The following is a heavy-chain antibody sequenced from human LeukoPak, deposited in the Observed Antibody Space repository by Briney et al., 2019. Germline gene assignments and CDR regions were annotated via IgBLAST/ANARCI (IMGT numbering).Heavy chain of an antibody. CDR3: ARGDGPTVTADYFQN. CDR1: GFTFDDYG. D-gene: IGHD4-17*01. CDR2: INWNSGVT. Sequence: GGALRLSCAASGFTFDDYGMSWVRQVPGRGLEWICGINWNSGVTGYADSVKGRFNIYRDNAKNCLFLQMNSLRDEDTAFYYCARGDGPTVTADYFQNWGQGTLVTVS. J-gene: IGHJ1*01. V-gene: IGHV3-20*04.